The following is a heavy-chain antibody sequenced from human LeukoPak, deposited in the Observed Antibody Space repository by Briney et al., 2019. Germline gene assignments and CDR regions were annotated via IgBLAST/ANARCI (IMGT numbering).Heavy chain of an antibody. V-gene: IGHV1-69*06. CDR2: IIPIFGTA. D-gene: IGHD2-21*02. J-gene: IGHJ4*02. CDR3: ARSSLLAYCGGDCYSYFDY. Sequence: ASVKVSCKASGGTFSTYAISWVRQAPGQGLEWMGAIIPIFGTANYAQKFQGRVTITADKSTSTAYMELSSLRSEDTAVYYCARSSLLAYCGGDCYSYFDYWGQGTLVTVSS. CDR1: GGTFSTYA.